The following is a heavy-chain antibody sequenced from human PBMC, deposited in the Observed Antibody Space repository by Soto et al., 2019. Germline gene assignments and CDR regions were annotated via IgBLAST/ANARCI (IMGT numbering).Heavy chain of an antibody. V-gene: IGHV4-39*01. D-gene: IGHD2-15*01. CDR3: AKLLGGVTEAIDYFDY. CDR1: GGSMSSRSYY. Sequence: LSETLSLTCTVSGGSMSSRSYYWGWIRQPPGKGLEWIGSIYYSGSTYYNPSLKSRITMSVDTSKNQFSLKLSSVTAADTAVYYCAKLLGGVTEAIDYFDYWGQGTLVTVSS. CDR2: IYYSGST. J-gene: IGHJ4*02.